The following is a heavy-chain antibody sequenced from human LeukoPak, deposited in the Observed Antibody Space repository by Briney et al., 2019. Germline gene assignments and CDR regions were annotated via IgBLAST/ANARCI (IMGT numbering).Heavy chain of an antibody. J-gene: IGHJ4*02. CDR1: GFTFSSYA. Sequence: GGSLRLSCAASGFTFSSYAMHWVRQAPGKGLEWVAVISYDGSNKYYADSVKGRFTISRDNAKTSLYLQMDSLTAEDTAVYYCTRKGSQWDFLVDYWGQGTRVAVSP. V-gene: IGHV3-30*04. CDR3: TRKGSQWDFLVDY. CDR2: ISYDGSNK. D-gene: IGHD2/OR15-2a*01.